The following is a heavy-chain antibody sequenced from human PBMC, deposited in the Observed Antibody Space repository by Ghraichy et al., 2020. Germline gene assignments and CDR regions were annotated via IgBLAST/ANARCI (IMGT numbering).Heavy chain of an antibody. D-gene: IGHD3-22*01. V-gene: IGHV3-30*04. CDR2: ISYDGSNK. Sequence: GGSLRLSCAASGFTFSSYAMHWVRQAPGKGLEWVAVISYDGSNKYYADSVKGRFTISRDNSKNTLYLQMNSLRAEDTAVYYCARDQGGSYYYDSSGYYFSAFDIWRQGTMVTVSS. J-gene: IGHJ3*02. CDR1: GFTFSSYA. CDR3: ARDQGGSYYYDSSGYYFSAFDI.